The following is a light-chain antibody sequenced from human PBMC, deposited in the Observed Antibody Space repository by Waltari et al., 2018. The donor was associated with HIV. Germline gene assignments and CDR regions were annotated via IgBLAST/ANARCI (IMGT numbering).Light chain of an antibody. CDR2: DVD. Sequence: QSALTQPASVSGSPGQSITIPCSGTRSAISPYTFVSWYQKHPDKAPKLLIYDVDTRHAGVPRSFSGSKAGDTASLTIAAIQAYDESAYFGSSYTTANTVVFGGGTKVSVL. V-gene: IGLV2-14*03. CDR1: RSAISPYTF. CDR3: SSYTTANTVV. J-gene: IGLJ2*01.